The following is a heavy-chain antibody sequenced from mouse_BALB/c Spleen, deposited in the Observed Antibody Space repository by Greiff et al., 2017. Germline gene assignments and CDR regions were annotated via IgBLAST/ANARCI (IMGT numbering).Heavy chain of an antibody. CDR3: ARGGQLGLGY. Sequence: QVQLQQSGPELVKPGASVRISCKASGYTFTSYYIHWVKQRPGQGLEWIGWIYPGNVNTKYNEKFKGKATLTADKSSSTAYMQLSSLTSEDSAVYFCARGGQLGLGYWGQGTTLTVSS. CDR2: IYPGNVNT. CDR1: GYTFTSYY. J-gene: IGHJ2*01. V-gene: IGHV1S56*01. D-gene: IGHD3-3*01.